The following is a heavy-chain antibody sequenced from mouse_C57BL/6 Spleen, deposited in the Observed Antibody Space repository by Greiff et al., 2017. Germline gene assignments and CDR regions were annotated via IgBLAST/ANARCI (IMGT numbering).Heavy chain of an antibody. V-gene: IGHV1-52*01. CDR1: GYTFTSYW. CDR2: IDPSDSET. J-gene: IGHJ4*01. D-gene: IGHD1-1*01. Sequence: QVQLQQSGAELVRPGSSVKLSCKASGYTFTSYWMHWVKQRPIQGLEWIGNIDPSDSETHYNQKFKDKATLTVDKSSSTAYMQLSSLTSEDSAVYYCARYDTTGYAMDYWGQGTSVTVSS. CDR3: ARYDTTGYAMDY.